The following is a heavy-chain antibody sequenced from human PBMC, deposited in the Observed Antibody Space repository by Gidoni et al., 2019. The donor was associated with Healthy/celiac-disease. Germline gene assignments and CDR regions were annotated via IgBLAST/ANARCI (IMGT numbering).Heavy chain of an antibody. CDR1: GGSISSSSYY. D-gene: IGHD3-10*01. V-gene: IGHV4-39*01. CDR2: IYYSGST. CDR3: ARWGSGSYSPFDY. J-gene: IGHJ4*02. Sequence: QLQLQESGPGLVTPSETLSLTCSVSGGSISSSSYYWGWIRQPPGKGLEWIGSIYYSGSTYYNPSLKSRVTISVDTSKNQFSLKLSSVTAADTAVYYCARWGSGSYSPFDYWGQGTLVTVSS.